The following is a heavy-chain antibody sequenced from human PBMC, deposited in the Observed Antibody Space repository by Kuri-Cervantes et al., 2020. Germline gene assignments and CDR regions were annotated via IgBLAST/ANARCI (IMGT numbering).Heavy chain of an antibody. CDR3: ARDGLGAAASLAFDI. V-gene: IGHV1-2*04. J-gene: IGHJ3*02. Sequence: ASVKVSCKASGYTFTGYYMHWVRQAPGQGLEWMGWINPNSGGTNYAQKFQGWVTMTRDTSISTAYMELSSLRSDDTAVYYCARDGLGAAASLAFDIWGQGTMVTVSS. D-gene: IGHD6-13*01. CDR1: GYTFTGYY. CDR2: INPNSGGT.